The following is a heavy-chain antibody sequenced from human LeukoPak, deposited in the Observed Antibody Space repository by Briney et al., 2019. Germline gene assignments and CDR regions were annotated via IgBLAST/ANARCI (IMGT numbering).Heavy chain of an antibody. Sequence: GGSLRLSCAASGFTFSSYAMHWVRQAPGKGLEWVSVISYDGSNKYYADSVKGRFTISRDNSKNTLYMQMNSLRAEDTAVYYCAKVRGYCSSTSCPPLDYWGQGTLVTVSS. CDR1: GFTFSSYA. V-gene: IGHV3-30-3*01. J-gene: IGHJ4*02. CDR3: AKVRGYCSSTSCPPLDY. D-gene: IGHD2-2*01. CDR2: ISYDGSNK.